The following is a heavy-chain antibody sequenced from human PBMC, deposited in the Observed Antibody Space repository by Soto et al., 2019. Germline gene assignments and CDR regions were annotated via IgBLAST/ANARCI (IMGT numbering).Heavy chain of an antibody. D-gene: IGHD1-20*01. CDR3: ARVTAKYYYGMDV. Sequence: GGSVRLSXAASGFTFSSYGMHWVRQAPGKGLEWVANIKQDGSEKYYVDSVKGRFTISRDNAKNSLYLQMNSLRAEDTAVYYCARVTAKYYYGMDVWGQGTTVTVSS. CDR1: GFTFSSYG. V-gene: IGHV3-7*03. CDR2: IKQDGSEK. J-gene: IGHJ6*02.